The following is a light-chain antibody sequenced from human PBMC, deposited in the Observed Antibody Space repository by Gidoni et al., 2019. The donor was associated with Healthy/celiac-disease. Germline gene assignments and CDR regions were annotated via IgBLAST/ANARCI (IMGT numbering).Light chain of an antibody. CDR1: QSVSSY. J-gene: IGKJ2*01. CDR2: DAS. V-gene: IGKV3-11*01. CDR3: QQRSNWPPGYT. Sequence: ELVLTQSPATLSLSPGERATLSCRASQSVSSYLAWYQQKPGQAPRLLIYDASNRATGIPARFSGSGSGTDFTRTISSLEPEDVAVYYGQQRSNWPPGYTFGQGTKLEIK.